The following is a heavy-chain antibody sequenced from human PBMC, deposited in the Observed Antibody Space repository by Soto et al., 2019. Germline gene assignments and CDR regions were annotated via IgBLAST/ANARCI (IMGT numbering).Heavy chain of an antibody. V-gene: IGHV1-69*13. CDR1: GGTFIGYA. D-gene: IGHD1-7*01. Sequence: GXSVKVSCKASGGTFIGYAINWVRLAPGQGLEWMGGIIPMFGAEKYAQKFQGRVTITAAYMELRSLRSEDTAVYYCARGVGGTSGDSARARFYYHHLDVWGQGTTVTVSS. CDR2: IIPMFGAE. J-gene: IGHJ6*02. CDR3: ARGVGGTSGDSARARFYYHHLDV.